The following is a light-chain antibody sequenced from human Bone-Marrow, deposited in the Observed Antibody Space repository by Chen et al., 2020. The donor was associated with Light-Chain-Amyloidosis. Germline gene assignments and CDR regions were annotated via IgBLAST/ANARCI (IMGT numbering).Light chain of an antibody. V-gene: IGKV1-39*01. CDR1: QTISIY. CDR3: QQSYTTPFT. J-gene: IGKJ3*01. CDR2: STS. Sequence: DIQSTHTPSSLSASVGDRVTITCRASQTISIYVNWYQQKPGIAPKLLIFSTSTLQSGVPSRFSGSGSGTDFTLTINSLQPEDFASYYCQQSYTTPFTFGPGT.